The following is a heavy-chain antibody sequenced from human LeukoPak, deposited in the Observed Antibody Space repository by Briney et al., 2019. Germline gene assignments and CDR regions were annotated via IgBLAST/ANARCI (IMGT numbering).Heavy chain of an antibody. CDR3: ARDPTLPGIAAAGTRDYYYYGMDV. J-gene: IGHJ6*02. CDR2: IIPIFGTA. CDR1: GYTFTTYG. D-gene: IGHD6-13*01. Sequence: ASVKVSCKASGYTFTTYGISWVRQAPGQGLEWMGGIIPIFGTANYAQKFQGRVTITADESTSTAYMELSSLRSEDTAVYYCARDPTLPGIAAAGTRDYYYYGMDVWGQGTTVTVSS. V-gene: IGHV1-69*13.